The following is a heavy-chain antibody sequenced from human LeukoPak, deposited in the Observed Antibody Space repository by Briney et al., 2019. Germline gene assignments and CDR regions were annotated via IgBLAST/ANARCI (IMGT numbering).Heavy chain of an antibody. Sequence: GGSLRLSCAASGFTFSSYAMSWVRQAPGKGLEWVSAISGSGGSTYYADSVKGRSTISRDNSKNTLYLQMNSLRAEDTAVYYCALEYYYDSSGYYSFDYWGQGTLVTVSS. J-gene: IGHJ4*02. CDR1: GFTFSSYA. D-gene: IGHD3-22*01. V-gene: IGHV3-23*01. CDR3: ALEYYYDSSGYYSFDY. CDR2: ISGSGGST.